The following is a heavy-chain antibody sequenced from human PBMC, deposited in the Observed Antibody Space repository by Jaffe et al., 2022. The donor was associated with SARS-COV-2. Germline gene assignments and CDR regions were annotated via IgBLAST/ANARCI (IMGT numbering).Heavy chain of an antibody. CDR1: GSSISNSGYY. D-gene: IGHD3-22*01. CDR3: GAPLDYYDIRALGY. CDR2: IYYSGIT. Sequence: QLQLQESGPGLVKPSETLSLACTVSGSSISNSGYYWGWIRQSPGKGLEWIGSIYYSGITYYNPSLKSRVFISVDTSKNQLSLRLNSVTAADTAVYYCGAPLDYYDIRALGYWGQGTLVTVSS. V-gene: IGHV4-39*01. J-gene: IGHJ4*02.